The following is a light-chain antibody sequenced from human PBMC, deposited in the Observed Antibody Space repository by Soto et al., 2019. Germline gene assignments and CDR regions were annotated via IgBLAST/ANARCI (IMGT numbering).Light chain of an antibody. V-gene: IGLV1-47*01. Sequence: QSVLTQPPSASGTPGQRVSISCSGSRSNIGRNYVYWYQQLPGTAPKLLIQRNNERPSGVPDRFSGSKSGTSVSLAISGLRSEDEVTYYCAAWDDTLNGQVFGGGTKLTVL. J-gene: IGLJ3*02. CDR1: RSNIGRNY. CDR3: AAWDDTLNGQV. CDR2: RNN.